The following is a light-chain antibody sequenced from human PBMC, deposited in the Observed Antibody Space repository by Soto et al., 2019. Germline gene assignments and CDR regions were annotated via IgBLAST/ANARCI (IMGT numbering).Light chain of an antibody. J-gene: IGKJ5*01. CDR3: QQRSNWPLIT. V-gene: IGKV3D-20*02. Sequence: IVLTQSPGTLSLSPGERATLSCRASHSVSSSYLAWYQQKPGQAPRLLVYGASSRATGIPDRFSGSGSGTDFTLTISRLEPEDFAVYYCQQRSNWPLITFGQGTRLEIK. CDR1: HSVSSSY. CDR2: GAS.